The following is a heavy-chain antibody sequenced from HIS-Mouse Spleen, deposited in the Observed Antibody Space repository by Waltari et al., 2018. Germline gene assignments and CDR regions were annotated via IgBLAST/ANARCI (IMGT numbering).Heavy chain of an antibody. V-gene: IGHV2-70*15. CDR2: IDWDDDK. CDR1: GFSLSTSGMC. CDR3: ARIAEGYTSGWYAFDY. Sequence: QVTLRESGPALVKPTQTLTLTCTFSGFSLSTSGMCVSWIRQPPGKALEWLERIDWDDDKYYSKSLKTRLTISKDTSKNQVVLTMTNMDPVDTATYYCARIAEGYTSGWYAFDYWGQGTLVTVSS. J-gene: IGHJ4*02. D-gene: IGHD6-19*01.